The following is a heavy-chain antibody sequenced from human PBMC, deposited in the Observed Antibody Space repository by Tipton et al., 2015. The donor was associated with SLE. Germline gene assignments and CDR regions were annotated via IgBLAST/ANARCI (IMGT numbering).Heavy chain of an antibody. V-gene: IGHV1-18*01. CDR3: ARAYYDSRAYYHY. CDR1: GYTFTDFG. CDR2: ISAYYGNT. D-gene: IGHD3-22*01. Sequence: QLVQSGAEVKKPGASVTVSCQASGYTFTDFGVTWVRQAPGQGLEWVGWISAYYGNTNYAQKLQGRVTMTTDTSTSTAYMELRSLTSDDTAVYFCARAYYDSRAYYHYWGQGTLVTVSS. J-gene: IGHJ4*02.